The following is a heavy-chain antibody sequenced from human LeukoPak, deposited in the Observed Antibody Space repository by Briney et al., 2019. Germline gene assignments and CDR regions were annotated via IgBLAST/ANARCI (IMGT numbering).Heavy chain of an antibody. V-gene: IGHV4-39*01. CDR1: GGSISSSSYY. CDR2: IYYSGST. D-gene: IGHD2-2*01. CDR3: ARHPMRRGLYCSSTSCSRTNWFDP. Sequence: PSETLSLTCTVSGGSISSSSYYWGWIRQPPGKGLEWIGSIYYSGSTYYNPSLKSRVTISVDTSKNQFSLKLSSVTAADTAVYYCARHPMRRGLYCSSTSCSRTNWFDPWGQGTLVTVSS. J-gene: IGHJ5*02.